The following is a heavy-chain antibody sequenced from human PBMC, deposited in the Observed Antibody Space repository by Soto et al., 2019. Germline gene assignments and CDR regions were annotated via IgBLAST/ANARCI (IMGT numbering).Heavy chain of an antibody. CDR1: GFTFYTYW. D-gene: IGHD3-22*01. J-gene: IGHJ4*02. CDR3: ATSTDYYDSSGYLIDY. V-gene: IGHV3-30*03. Sequence: PGGSLRLSCGASGFTFYTYWMNWVRQAPGKGLEWVAVISYDGSNKYYADSVKGRFTISRDNSKNTLYLQMNSLRAEDTAVYYCATSTDYYDSSGYLIDYWGRGTLVTVSS. CDR2: ISYDGSNK.